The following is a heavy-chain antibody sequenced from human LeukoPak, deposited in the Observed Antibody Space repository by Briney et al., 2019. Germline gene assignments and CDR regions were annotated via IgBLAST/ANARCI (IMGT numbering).Heavy chain of an antibody. J-gene: IGHJ4*02. Sequence: ASVTVSCKASGYTFTSYGISWVRQAPGQGLEWMGWISAYNGNTNYAQKLQGRVTMTTDTSTSTAYMELRSLRSDDTAVYYCARDAGYGDYAGNFDYWGQGTLVTVSS. CDR1: GYTFTSYG. D-gene: IGHD4-17*01. V-gene: IGHV1-18*04. CDR2: ISAYNGNT. CDR3: ARDAGYGDYAGNFDY.